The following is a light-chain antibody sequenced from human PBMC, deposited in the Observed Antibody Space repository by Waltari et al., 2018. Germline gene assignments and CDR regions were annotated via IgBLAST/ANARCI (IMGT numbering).Light chain of an antibody. Sequence: QSALTQPASVSGTPGHAIPISCSGTTSHVGSYYLVSWYQQHPGEAPKLLICEVFKRPPDTSSRFSGAKSGSTASLTISGLQPEDEADYYCCSYAGRGTYVFGSGTKVTVL. V-gene: IGLV2-23*02. J-gene: IGLJ1*01. CDR1: TSHVGSYYL. CDR2: EVF. CDR3: CSYAGRGTYV.